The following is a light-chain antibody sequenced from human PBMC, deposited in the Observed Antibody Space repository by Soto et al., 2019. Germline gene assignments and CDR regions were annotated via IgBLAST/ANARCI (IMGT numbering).Light chain of an antibody. CDR1: TGDVTSNHH. CDR2: DTS. Sequence: QAVLTQDPSLTVSPGGTVTLTCGSSTGDVTSNHHPYWFQQKAGQAPRTLIYDTSNKHSWTPARFSGSLLGDKAALTLSGAQPEEEAQYYCLLSYNAARVFGGGTKLTVL. CDR3: LLSYNAARV. J-gene: IGLJ2*01. V-gene: IGLV7-46*01.